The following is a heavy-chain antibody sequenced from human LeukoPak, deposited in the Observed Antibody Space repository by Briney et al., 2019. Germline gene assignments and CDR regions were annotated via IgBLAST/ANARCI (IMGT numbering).Heavy chain of an antibody. CDR1: GGSISSYY. CDR3: ARDTILYDSSGYSRTRDAFDI. Sequence: SETLSLTCTVSGGSISSYYWSWIRQPPGKGLEWIGYIYYSGSTNYNPSLKSRVTISVDTSKNQFSLKLTSVTAADTAVYYCARDTILYDSSGYSRTRDAFDIWGQGTMVTVSS. D-gene: IGHD3-22*01. J-gene: IGHJ3*02. CDR2: IYYSGST. V-gene: IGHV4-59*01.